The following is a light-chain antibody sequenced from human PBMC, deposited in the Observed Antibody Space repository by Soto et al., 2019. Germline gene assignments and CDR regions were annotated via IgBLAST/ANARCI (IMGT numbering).Light chain of an antibody. J-gene: IGKJ4*01. V-gene: IGKV3-15*01. CDR2: DAS. CDR1: QGIGST. CDR3: QRYDNWPLT. Sequence: EIVMTQSPATLSVSPGEGATLSCRASQGIGSTLAWYQHKPGQTPRLLIYDASTRATGVPARFSGSRSGTEFTLTINRLQSEDFAVYYCQRYDNWPLTFGGGTKVESK.